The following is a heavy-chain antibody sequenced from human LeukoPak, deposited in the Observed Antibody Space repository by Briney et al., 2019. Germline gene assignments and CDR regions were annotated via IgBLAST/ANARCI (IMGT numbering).Heavy chain of an antibody. CDR2: INPHSGDT. J-gene: IGHJ4*02. Sequence: ASVKVSCKASRYTSTDYYIHWVRQAPGQGLEWVGWINPHSGDTNYAQKFQGRVTMTRDTSISTVYMELSRLRSDDSAVYYCARGDSGDYLAVADWGQGTLVTVSS. D-gene: IGHD4-17*01. CDR3: ARGDSGDYLAVAD. CDR1: RYTSTDYY. V-gene: IGHV1-2*02.